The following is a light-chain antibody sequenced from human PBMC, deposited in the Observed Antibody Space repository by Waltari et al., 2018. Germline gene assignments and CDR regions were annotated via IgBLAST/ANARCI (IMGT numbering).Light chain of an antibody. V-gene: IGKV1-39*01. Sequence: MTQSPATLSVSPGERVTITCRASQSISSYLNWYQQKPGKAPKLLIYAASSLQSGVPSRFSGSGSGTDFTLTISSLQPEDFATYYCQQSYITPLTFGGGTKVEIK. CDR1: QSISSY. CDR3: QQSYITPLT. J-gene: IGKJ4*01. CDR2: AAS.